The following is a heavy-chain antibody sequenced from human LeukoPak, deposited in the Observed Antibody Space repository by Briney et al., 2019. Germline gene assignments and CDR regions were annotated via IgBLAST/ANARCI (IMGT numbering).Heavy chain of an antibody. D-gene: IGHD3-3*01. CDR1: GGSISSYY. CDR3: ARGVPEYYDFWSGYFYYFDY. V-gene: IGHV4-59*01. CDR2: IYYSGST. Sequence: PSETLSLTCTVSGGSISSYYWSWIRQPPGKGLEWIGYIYYSGSTNYDPSLKSRVTISVDTSKNQFSLKLTSVTAADTAVYYCARGVPEYYDFWSGYFYYFDYWGQGTLVTVSS. J-gene: IGHJ4*02.